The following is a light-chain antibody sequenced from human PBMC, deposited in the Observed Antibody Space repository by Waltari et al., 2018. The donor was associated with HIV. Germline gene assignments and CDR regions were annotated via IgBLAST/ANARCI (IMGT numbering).Light chain of an antibody. V-gene: IGKV3-20*01. CDR2: GAS. J-gene: IGKJ4*01. CDR3: QQYGSSPLT. CDR1: QSVTSSF. Sequence: EIVLTQSPGTLSLSPGERATLPCRASQSVTSSFLSWYPQKPGQAPRLLIYGASSRATGIPDRCSGGGSGTDFTLTISRLEPEDFSVYYCQQYGSSPLTFGGGTKVDIK.